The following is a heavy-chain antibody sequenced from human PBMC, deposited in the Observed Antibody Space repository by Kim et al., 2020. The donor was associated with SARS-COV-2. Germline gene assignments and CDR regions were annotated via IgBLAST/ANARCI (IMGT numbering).Heavy chain of an antibody. CDR1: GGSISSSSYY. J-gene: IGHJ4*02. CDR2: IYYSGST. V-gene: IGHV4-39*01. D-gene: IGHD3-22*01. CDR3: ARHVYDPSAYYYDSSGYYYPYFDY. Sequence: SETLSLTCTVSGGSISSSSYYWGWIRQPPGKGLEWIGSIYYSGSTYYNPSLKSRVTISVDTSKNQFSLKLSSVTAADTAVYYCARHVYDPSAYYYDSSGYYYPYFDYWGQGTLVTVSS.